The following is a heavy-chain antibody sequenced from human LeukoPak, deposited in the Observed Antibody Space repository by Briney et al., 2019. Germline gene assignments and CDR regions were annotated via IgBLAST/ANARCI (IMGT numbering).Heavy chain of an antibody. Sequence: GGSLRLSCAASGFTFSSYGMHWVRQAPGKGLEWVAVIWYDGSNKYYADSVKGRFTISRDNSKNTLYLQMNSLRAEDTAVYYCARGRTMIVVAQDEGGYFGYWGQGTLVTVSS. V-gene: IGHV3-33*01. D-gene: IGHD3-22*01. J-gene: IGHJ4*02. CDR3: ARGRTMIVVAQDEGGYFGY. CDR2: IWYDGSNK. CDR1: GFTFSSYG.